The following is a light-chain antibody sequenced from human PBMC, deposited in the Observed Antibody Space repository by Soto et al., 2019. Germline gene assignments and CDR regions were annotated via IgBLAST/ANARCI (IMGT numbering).Light chain of an antibody. V-gene: IGKV3-15*01. Sequence: EILMTQSPATLSVSPWERATLSCMASESVSITLAWYQQKPGQAPRLLIHGASTRATGVPARFSGSGSGTDFTLTISRLEAEDFALYYCQQYATSPRTFGGGTKVDIK. J-gene: IGKJ4*01. CDR3: QQYATSPRT. CDR1: ESVSIT. CDR2: GAS.